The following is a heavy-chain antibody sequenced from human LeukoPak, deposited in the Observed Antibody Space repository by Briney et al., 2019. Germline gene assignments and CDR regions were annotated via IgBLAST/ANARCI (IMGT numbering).Heavy chain of an antibody. CDR2: IKQDGGQI. CDR1: EFTFNSYW. D-gene: IGHD3-10*01. V-gene: IGHV3-7*03. CDR3: AKDTYGSGSYTFSC. J-gene: IGHJ4*02. Sequence: PGGSLRLSCAASEFTFNSYWMSWVRQAPGKGLEWVANIKQDGGQIYYLDSVKGRFTVSRDNAKNSLYLQMNSLRAEDTALYYCAKDTYGSGSYTFSCWGQGTLVTVSS.